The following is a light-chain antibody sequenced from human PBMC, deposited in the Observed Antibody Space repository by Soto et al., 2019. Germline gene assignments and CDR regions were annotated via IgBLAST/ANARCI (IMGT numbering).Light chain of an antibody. V-gene: IGKV4-1*01. Sequence: DIVMTQSPDSLAVSLGERATINCKSSQTVLHSANRRNYFSWYQQKPGQPPKLLIYWASTRESGVTDRFSGSGSGTDFTLTISNLQAEDVAVYYCQQYFDNPLTFGGGTRVEIK. J-gene: IGKJ4*01. CDR3: QQYFDNPLT. CDR2: WAS. CDR1: QTVLHSANRRNY.